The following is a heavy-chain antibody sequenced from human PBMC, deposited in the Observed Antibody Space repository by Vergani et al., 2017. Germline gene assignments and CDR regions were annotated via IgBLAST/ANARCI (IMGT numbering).Heavy chain of an antibody. CDR3: ARVPRITIFLPQTNGFDP. CDR2: IYYSGST. V-gene: IGHV4-39*07. D-gene: IGHD3-9*01. J-gene: IGHJ5*02. CDR1: GGSISSSSYY. Sequence: QLQLQESGPGLVKPSETLSLTCTVSGGSISSSSYYWGWIRQPPGKGLEWIGSIYYSGSTYYNPSLKSRVTISVDTSKNQFSLKLSSVPAADTAVYYCARVPRITIFLPQTNGFDPWGQGTLVTVSS.